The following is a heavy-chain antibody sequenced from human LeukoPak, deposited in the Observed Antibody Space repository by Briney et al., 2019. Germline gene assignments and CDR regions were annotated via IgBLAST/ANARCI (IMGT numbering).Heavy chain of an antibody. D-gene: IGHD3-16*01. CDR2: VNTDGSAT. CDR1: GFTFSSNW. J-gene: IGHJ4*02. CDR3: ARGGQGAVDY. V-gene: IGHV3-74*01. Sequence: QTGGSLRLSYAASGFTFSSNWMHWVRQAPGKGLVWVSYVNTDGSATTYADSVKGRFTISRDNAKNTLYLQMNSLRAEDTAVYYCARGGQGAVDYWGQGTLVTVSS.